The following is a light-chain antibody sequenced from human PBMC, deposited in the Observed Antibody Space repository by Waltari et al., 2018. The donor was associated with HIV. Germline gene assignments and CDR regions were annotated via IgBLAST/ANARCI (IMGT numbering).Light chain of an antibody. V-gene: IGLV1-44*01. CDR2: GNT. CDR3: AAWDGSLNGYV. J-gene: IGLJ1*01. CDR1: TSNIGSNT. Sequence: QSVLTQPPSASGTPGQWVTISCSGSTSNIGSNTVNWYQQLPQTAPKLLMFGNTHRPSGVPDRFSGSKSGTSASLAISGLQSEDEADYYCAAWDGSLNGYVFGTGTKVTVL.